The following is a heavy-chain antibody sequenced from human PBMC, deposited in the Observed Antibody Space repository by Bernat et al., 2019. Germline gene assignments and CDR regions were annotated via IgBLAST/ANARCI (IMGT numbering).Heavy chain of an antibody. CDR2: IYSGGST. J-gene: IGHJ4*02. Sequence: EVQLVETGGGLIQPGGSLRLPCAASGFTVSSNYMSWVRQAPGKGLEWVSVIYSGGSTYYADSVKGRFSISRDNSKNTLYLQMNSLRAGDTAVYYCARESSLEWLFYLDYWGQGTLVTVSS. CDR3: ARESSLEWLFYLDY. CDR1: GFTVSSNY. V-gene: IGHV3-53*02. D-gene: IGHD3-3*01.